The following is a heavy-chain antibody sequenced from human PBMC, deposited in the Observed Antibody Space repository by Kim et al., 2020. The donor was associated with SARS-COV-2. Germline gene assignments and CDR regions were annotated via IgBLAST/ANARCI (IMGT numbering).Heavy chain of an antibody. CDR2: ISCSGGST. V-gene: IGHV3-23*01. Sequence: GGSLRLSCAASGFTFSSYAMSWVRQAPGKGLEWVSAISCSGGSTYYADSVKGRFTISRDNSKNTLYLQMNSLRAEDTAVYYCAKDVSRITIFGLVTRAGMDVWGKGTTGTVSS. CDR1: GFTFSSYA. CDR3: AKDVSRITIFGLVTRAGMDV. J-gene: IGHJ6*04. D-gene: IGHD3-3*01.